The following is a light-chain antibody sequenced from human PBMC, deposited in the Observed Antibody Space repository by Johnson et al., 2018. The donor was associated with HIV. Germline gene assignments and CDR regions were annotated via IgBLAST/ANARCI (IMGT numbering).Light chain of an antibody. Sequence: QSVLTQPPSVSAAPGQKVTISCSGSTYNIGNNYVSWYQQLPGTAPKLLIYEKNNRPSGIPDRFSGSKSGKSATLGITGLQTGDEADYYCGTWDSSLNAGVFGTGTKVTVL. CDR2: EKN. J-gene: IGLJ1*01. V-gene: IGLV1-51*02. CDR3: GTWDSSLNAGV. CDR1: TYNIGNNY.